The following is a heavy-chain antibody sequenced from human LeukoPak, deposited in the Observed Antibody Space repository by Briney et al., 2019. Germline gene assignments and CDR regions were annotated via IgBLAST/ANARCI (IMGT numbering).Heavy chain of an antibody. V-gene: IGHV3-30-3*01. Sequence: GGSLRLSCAASGFIFSSYAMHWVRQAPGKGLEWVAVISYEGSNKQYADSVKGRFTISRDNSKNTLDLQMNSLRAEDTAVYYCARDLVVTAIHYFQHWGQGTLVTVSS. CDR2: ISYEGSNK. CDR3: ARDLVVTAIHYFQH. J-gene: IGHJ1*01. D-gene: IGHD2-21*02. CDR1: GFIFSSYA.